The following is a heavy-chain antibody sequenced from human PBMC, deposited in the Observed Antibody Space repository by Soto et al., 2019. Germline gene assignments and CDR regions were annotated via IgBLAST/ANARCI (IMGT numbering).Heavy chain of an antibody. V-gene: IGHV4-31*03. D-gene: IGHD2-15*01. CDR1: GGSISSGGYY. Sequence: VHLQESGPGLVKPSQTLSLSCTVSGGSISSGGYYWSWIRQHPGRGLEWIGYIYYSGSIYYNPSLKSRVTISRDTSRNRFSLNLSFVTGADTAVYYCARVGYCSGGSCYGYYYYYGMDVWGKGTTVTVSS. CDR2: IYYSGSI. J-gene: IGHJ6*04. CDR3: ARVGYCSGGSCYGYYYYYGMDV.